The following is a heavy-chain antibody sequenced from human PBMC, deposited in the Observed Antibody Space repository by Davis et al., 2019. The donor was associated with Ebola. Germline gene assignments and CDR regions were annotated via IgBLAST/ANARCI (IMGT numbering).Heavy chain of an antibody. J-gene: IGHJ6*02. CDR3: AKLGSSSPGPKTDLNYYYYGLDV. CDR2: ISVSGGIT. Sequence: GESLKISCAASGFTFTNYAMNWVRQAPGKGLEWFSTISVSGGITYYADSVKGRFSISRDNSKSTLYLQMNSLSAEDTALYYCAKLGSSSPGPKTDLNYYYYGLDVWGQGTTVTVSS. V-gene: IGHV3-23*01. CDR1: GFTFTNYA. D-gene: IGHD6-6*01.